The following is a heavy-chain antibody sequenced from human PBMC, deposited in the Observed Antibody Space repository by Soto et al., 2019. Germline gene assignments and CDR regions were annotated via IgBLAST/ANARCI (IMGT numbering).Heavy chain of an antibody. J-gene: IGHJ4*02. D-gene: IGHD7-27*01. CDR1: GGSISSAAYC. Sequence: QVQLQESGPRLVSPSQTLSLTCTVSGGSISSAAYCWSWIRQSPDKGLEWIGHIYDGGTTYNSPSPKGRVTIPPDTAETQFSLKLNSVSAADTAVYYCARGPSGDKVDYWGQGIQVTVSS. CDR3: ARGPSGDKVDY. CDR2: IYDGGTT. V-gene: IGHV4-30-4*01.